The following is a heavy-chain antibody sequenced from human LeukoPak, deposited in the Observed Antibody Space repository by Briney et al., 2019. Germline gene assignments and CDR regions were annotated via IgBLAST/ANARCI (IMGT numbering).Heavy chain of an antibody. D-gene: IGHD6-19*01. CDR1: GGTFSSYA. V-gene: IGHV1-69*06. CDR2: IIPIFGTA. J-gene: IGHJ4*02. CDR3: ARFAVHRRLTVAGQFGLDY. Sequence: ASVKVSCKASGGTFSSYAISWVRQAPGQGRERMGGIIPIFGTANYAQKCQCRVTITPDKSTSTTHTEPRSLRSEDTAVYYCARFAVHRRLTVAGQFGLDYWGQGTLVTVSS.